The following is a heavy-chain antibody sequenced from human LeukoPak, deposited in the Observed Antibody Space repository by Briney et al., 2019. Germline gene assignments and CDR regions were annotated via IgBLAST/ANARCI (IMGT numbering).Heavy chain of an antibody. D-gene: IGHD4-17*01. CDR1: GFTFSSYA. J-gene: IGHJ3*02. V-gene: IGHV3-23*01. Sequence: GGSLRLSCAASGFTFSSYAMSWVRQAPGKGLEWVSAISGSGGGTYYADSVKGRFTISSDNSKNTLWLQMNSLRAEDTAVYYCAKDRLSDFGAPTDAFDIWGQGTMVTVSS. CDR3: AKDRLSDFGAPTDAFDI. CDR2: ISGSGGGT.